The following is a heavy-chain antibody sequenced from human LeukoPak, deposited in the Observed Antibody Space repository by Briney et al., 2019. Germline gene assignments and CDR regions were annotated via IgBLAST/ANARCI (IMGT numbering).Heavy chain of an antibody. CDR2: VSWNSGSI. V-gene: IGHV3-9*01. Sequence: GGSLRLSCAASGFTFDDYAMHWVRQAPGKGLEWVSGVSWNSGSIGYADSVKGRFTTSRDNAKNSLYLQMNSLRAEDTALYYCAKGGVVVAALYFDYWGQGTLVTVSS. CDR3: AKGGVVVAALYFDY. J-gene: IGHJ4*02. D-gene: IGHD2-15*01. CDR1: GFTFDDYA.